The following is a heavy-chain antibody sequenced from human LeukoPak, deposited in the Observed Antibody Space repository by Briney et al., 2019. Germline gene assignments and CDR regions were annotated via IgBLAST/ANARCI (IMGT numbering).Heavy chain of an antibody. J-gene: IGHJ6*03. CDR1: GFTSGSYW. Sequence: GXSLRLSCAASGFTSGSYWMHWVRHAPGKGPEWVSRIDDDGTDTHYAVSVKGRFTISRDKAKKRGYMQMNSLRGEDTAVYYCARGMLSSAGYHWYYYMDVWGKGAMVTVSS. CDR3: ARGMLSSAGYHWYYYMDV. D-gene: IGHD3-3*01. V-gene: IGHV3-74*01. CDR2: IDDDGTDT.